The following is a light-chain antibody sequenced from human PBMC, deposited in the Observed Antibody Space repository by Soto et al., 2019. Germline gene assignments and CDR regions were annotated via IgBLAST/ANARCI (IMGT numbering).Light chain of an antibody. CDR2: EVN. Sequence: QYVLTQPPSASGSPGQSVTISCTGTSSDVGGYNLVSWYQQYPGKVPKLMVYEVNKRPSGVPDRFSGSKSGNTASLTVSGLQAEDEADYYCTSYAGGNNVFGTGTKLTVL. CDR1: SSDVGGYNL. CDR3: TSYAGGNNV. J-gene: IGLJ1*01. V-gene: IGLV2-8*01.